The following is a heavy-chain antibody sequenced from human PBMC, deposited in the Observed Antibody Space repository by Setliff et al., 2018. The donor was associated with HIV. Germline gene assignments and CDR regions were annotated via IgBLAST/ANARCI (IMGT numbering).Heavy chain of an antibody. D-gene: IGHD6-19*01. Sequence: SETLSLTCSVSGGSIRSTSHYWGWIRQPPGKGLEWIGNMYYSGSTYYNPSLKSRVTISVDTSKNQLSLKLSSVTAADTAVYYCARGDWYDFFDYWGQGTLVTVSS. J-gene: IGHJ4*02. CDR1: GGSIRSTSHY. CDR2: MYYSGST. V-gene: IGHV4-39*07. CDR3: ARGDWYDFFDY.